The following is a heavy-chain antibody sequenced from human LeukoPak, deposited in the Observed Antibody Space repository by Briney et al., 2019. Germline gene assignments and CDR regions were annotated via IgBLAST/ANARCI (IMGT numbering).Heavy chain of an antibody. CDR2: IYSGGST. V-gene: IGHV3-66*01. CDR1: GFTVSSNV. D-gene: IGHD3-9*01. Sequence: GGSLRLSCAASGFTVSSNVMSWVRQAPGKGLEWVSVIYSGGSTYYADSVKGRFTISRDNSKNTLYLPMNSLRVEDTAVYYCALGLVTDYWGQGTLVTVPS. J-gene: IGHJ4*02. CDR3: ALGLVTDY.